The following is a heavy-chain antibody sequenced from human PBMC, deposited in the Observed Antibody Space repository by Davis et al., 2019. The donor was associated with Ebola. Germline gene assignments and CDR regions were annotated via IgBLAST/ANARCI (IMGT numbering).Heavy chain of an antibody. CDR3: ARARYCSGGSCYATYYYGMDV. V-gene: IGHV4-34*01. Sequence: MPGGSLRLSCAASGFTFSDYYMSWIRQPPGKGLEWTGEINHSGSTNSNPSLKSRVTISVDTSKNQFSLKLSSVTAAATAVYYCARARYCSGGSCYATYYYGMDVWGQGTTVTVSS. CDR2: INHSGST. D-gene: IGHD2-15*01. CDR1: GFTFSDYY. J-gene: IGHJ6*02.